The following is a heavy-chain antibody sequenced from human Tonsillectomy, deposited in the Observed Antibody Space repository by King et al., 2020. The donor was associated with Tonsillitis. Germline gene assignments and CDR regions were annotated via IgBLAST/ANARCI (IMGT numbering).Heavy chain of an antibody. J-gene: IGHJ6*03. CDR1: GGSINSSKW. V-gene: IGHV4-4*02. Sequence: VQLQESGPGLVKPSGTLSLTCAVSGGSINSSKWWSWVRQPPGKGLEWIGEIYHRGSTNYNPSLKSRLTILVDNSKNQFSLKLSSVTAADTALYYCARSSGYNYGPRYYYYYMDVWGKGATVTVSS. D-gene: IGHD5-18*01. CDR3: ARSSGYNYGPRYYYYYMDV. CDR2: IYHRGST.